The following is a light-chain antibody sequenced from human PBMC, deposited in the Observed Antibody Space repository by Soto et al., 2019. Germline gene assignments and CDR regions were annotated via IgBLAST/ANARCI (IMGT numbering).Light chain of an antibody. V-gene: IGKV1-5*01. J-gene: IGKJ5*01. Sequence: DIKMTQSPSTLSASVGDRVTITCRASQSISRWLAWYLQRPGKAPKLLIYDASSLETGVPSRFSGTGSGTEFTLTIDRLQPDDFAAYYCQQYHTSSITFGQGTRLEIK. CDR2: DAS. CDR3: QQYHTSSIT. CDR1: QSISRW.